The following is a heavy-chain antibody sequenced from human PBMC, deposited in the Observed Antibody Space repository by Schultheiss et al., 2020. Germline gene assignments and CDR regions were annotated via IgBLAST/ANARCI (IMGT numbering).Heavy chain of an antibody. V-gene: IGHV3-23*01. CDR1: GFTFDDYA. CDR3: ARDPGAAAAFDY. D-gene: IGHD6-13*01. Sequence: GGSLRLSCAASGFTFDDYAMHWVRQAPGKGLEWVSAISASGGITSYADSVKGRFTISRANSRNIVSLQMSSLRAEDTAVYYCARDPGAAAAFDYWGQGTLVTVSS. J-gene: IGHJ4*02. CDR2: ISASGGIT.